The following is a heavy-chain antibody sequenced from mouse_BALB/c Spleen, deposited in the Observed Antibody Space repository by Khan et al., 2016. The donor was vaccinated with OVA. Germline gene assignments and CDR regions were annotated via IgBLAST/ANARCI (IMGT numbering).Heavy chain of an antibody. V-gene: IGHV3-2*02. D-gene: IGHD1-1*01. CDR2: ISYSGRT. CDR1: GYSITSDYA. CDR3: ARSVTITTVVATDFDY. J-gene: IGHJ2*01. Sequence: EVQLQESGPGLVKPSQSLSLTCTVTGYSITSDYAWNWIRQFPGNKLEWMGYISYSGRTSYNPSLKSRISITRDTSKNQFFLTLNSVTTEDTATYYCARSVTITTVVATDFDYWCQGTTLTVSS.